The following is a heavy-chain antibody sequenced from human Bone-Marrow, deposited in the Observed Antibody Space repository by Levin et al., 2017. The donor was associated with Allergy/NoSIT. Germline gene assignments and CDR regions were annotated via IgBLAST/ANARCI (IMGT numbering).Heavy chain of an antibody. V-gene: IGHV3-23*01. CDR1: GFTYNTYV. J-gene: IGHJ4*02. CDR3: AKDRGQWLVALDY. Sequence: GGSLRLSCAASGFTYNTYVMSWVRQAPGKGLEWVSSISGSGASTDYADSVKGRFTISRDNSMNTLYLQMNSLRAEDTAVYYCAKDRGQWLVALDYWGQGSLVTVSS. CDR2: ISGSGAST. D-gene: IGHD6-19*01.